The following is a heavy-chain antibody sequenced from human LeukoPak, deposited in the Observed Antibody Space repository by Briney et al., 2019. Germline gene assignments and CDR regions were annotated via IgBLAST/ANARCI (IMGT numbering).Heavy chain of an antibody. J-gene: IGHJ5*02. CDR1: GFTVSRYE. CDR2: ISVSGSAK. V-gene: IGHV3-48*03. CDR3: ATASYFDFPS. D-gene: IGHD3-3*01. Sequence: GGSLRLSCAASGFTVSRYEMNWVRQAPGKGLEWVSYISVSGSAKNYADSVKGRFTISRDNAKNSLHLQMNSLRAEDTAVYYCATASYFDFPSWGQGTLVTVSS.